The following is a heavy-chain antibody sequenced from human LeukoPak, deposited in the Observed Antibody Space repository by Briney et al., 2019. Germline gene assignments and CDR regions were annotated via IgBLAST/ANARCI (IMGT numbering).Heavy chain of an antibody. CDR1: GGSLSGYY. CDR3: ARSLLWPTGTFDI. V-gene: IGHV4-34*01. D-gene: IGHD2-8*02. CDR2: IDHGGST. J-gene: IGHJ3*02. Sequence: SETLSLTCAVYGGSLSGYYWIWIRQPPGKGLEWIGGIDHGGSTTYNPSLKSRVALSVDTSRKQVSLKLSSVTAADTAVYFCARSLLWPTGTFDIWGQGTMVAVSS.